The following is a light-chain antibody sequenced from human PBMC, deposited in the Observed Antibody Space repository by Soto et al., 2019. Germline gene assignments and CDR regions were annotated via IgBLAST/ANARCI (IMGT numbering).Light chain of an antibody. CDR3: QQLNSYPLT. V-gene: IGKV3D-15*01. Sequence: EIVMTQSPATLSMSPGEGATLSCRASQSIANNLAWYQQKPGQAPRLLISVASRRATGIPARFSGSGSETDFTLTISSLQPEDFATYSCQQLNSYPLTFGGGSKVGIK. J-gene: IGKJ4*01. CDR1: QSIANN. CDR2: VAS.